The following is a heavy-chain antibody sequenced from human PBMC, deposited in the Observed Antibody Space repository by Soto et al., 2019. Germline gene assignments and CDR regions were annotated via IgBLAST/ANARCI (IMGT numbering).Heavy chain of an antibody. V-gene: IGHV1-46*01. D-gene: IGHD3-22*01. J-gene: IGHJ4*02. CDR2: INPSGGST. Sequence: GASVKVSCKASGYTFTSYYMHWARQAPGQGLEWMGIINPSGGSTSYAQKFQGRVTMTRDTSTSTVYMELSSLRSEDTAVYYCARDDTMTTEPSYYFDYWGQGTLVTVSS. CDR1: GYTFTSYY. CDR3: ARDDTMTTEPSYYFDY.